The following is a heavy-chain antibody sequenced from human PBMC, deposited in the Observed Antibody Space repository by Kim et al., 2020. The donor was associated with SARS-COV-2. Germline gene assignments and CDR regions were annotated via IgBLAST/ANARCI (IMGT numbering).Heavy chain of an antibody. Sequence: ASVKVSCKASGYSLITYHIQWVRQAPGQGLEWMGIINPSGGGTSYAQKFQGRLTLTRDTSTSTVYMELSSLTSEDTAVYYCARSLKWLHCDYWGQGTLVTVSS. D-gene: IGHD5-12*01. J-gene: IGHJ4*02. V-gene: IGHV1-46*01. CDR3: ARSLKWLHCDY. CDR2: INPSGGGT. CDR1: GYSLITYH.